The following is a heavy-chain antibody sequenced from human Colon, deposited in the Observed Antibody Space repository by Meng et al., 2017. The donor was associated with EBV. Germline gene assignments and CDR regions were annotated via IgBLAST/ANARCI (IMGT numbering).Heavy chain of an antibody. V-gene: IGHV4-31*03. D-gene: IGHD6-19*01. CDR1: RASVSSGGYC. J-gene: IGHJ4*02. Sequence: VQLQASGLGTVTPSQTPSLTCTVSRASVSSGGYCWTCYRQHPGQGLEWFGNFYYCRSTFYSPYLKRRVISSIDTSKNKSSLNLRSVTAADTAVYYCARVSSGWDYFDYWGQGTLVTVSS. CDR2: FYYCRST. CDR3: ARVSSGWDYFDY.